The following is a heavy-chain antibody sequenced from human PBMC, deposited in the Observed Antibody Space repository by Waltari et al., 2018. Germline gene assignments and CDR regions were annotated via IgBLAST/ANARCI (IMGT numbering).Heavy chain of an antibody. J-gene: IGHJ4*02. D-gene: IGHD6-19*01. CDR2: INPNSVGK. Sequence: QVQLVQSGAEVKKPGASVKVSCKASGYTFTGYYMHWVRQAPGQGLEWMGRINPNSVGKNYAHKFQGRVTMTRDTSISTAYMELSRLRSDDTAVYYCARAPTRLIGYSSGSDYWGQGTLVTVSS. CDR1: GYTFTGYY. CDR3: ARAPTRLIGYSSGSDY. V-gene: IGHV1-2*06.